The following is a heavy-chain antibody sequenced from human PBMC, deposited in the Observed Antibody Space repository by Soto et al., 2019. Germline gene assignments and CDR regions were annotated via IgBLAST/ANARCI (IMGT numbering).Heavy chain of an antibody. CDR2: INSDGSST. V-gene: IGHV3-74*01. D-gene: IGHD2-15*01. Sequence: EVQLVESGGALVQPGGSLRLSCAASGFTFSSYWMHWVRQAPGKGLWWVSRINSDGSSTRYADSVKGRFTSSRDNAKNTLSLQMNSLRAEDTAVYYCARTSLVVAAATREDYWGQGTLVTVSS. CDR1: GFTFSSYW. J-gene: IGHJ4*02. CDR3: ARTSLVVAAATREDY.